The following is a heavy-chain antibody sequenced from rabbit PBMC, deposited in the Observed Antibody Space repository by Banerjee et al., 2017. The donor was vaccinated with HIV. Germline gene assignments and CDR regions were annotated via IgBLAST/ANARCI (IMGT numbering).Heavy chain of an antibody. V-gene: IGHV1S40*01. Sequence: WIGYISPIIPITNYAKSVKGRFTISKISSTTVTLQMTSLTAADTATYFCARGAGHADYGDASLWGPGTLVTVS. J-gene: IGHJ4*01. D-gene: IGHD2-1*01. CDR2: ISPIIPIT. CDR3: ARGAGHADYGDASL.